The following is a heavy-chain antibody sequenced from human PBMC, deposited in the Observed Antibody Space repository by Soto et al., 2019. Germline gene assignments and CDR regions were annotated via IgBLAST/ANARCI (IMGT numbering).Heavy chain of an antibody. Sequence: ASVKVSCKASGYTFTSYGISWVRQAPGQGLEWMGWISAYNGNTNYAQKLQGRVTMTTDTSTSTAYMELRSLRSDDTAVYYCARDSGLELRYFDWTAIYYGMDVWGQGTTVTVSS. CDR3: ARDSGLELRYFDWTAIYYGMDV. D-gene: IGHD3-9*01. J-gene: IGHJ6*02. CDR1: GYTFTSYG. V-gene: IGHV1-18*01. CDR2: ISAYNGNT.